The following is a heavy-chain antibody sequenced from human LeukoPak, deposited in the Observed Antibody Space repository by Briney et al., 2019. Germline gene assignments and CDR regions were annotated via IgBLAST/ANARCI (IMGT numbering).Heavy chain of an antibody. V-gene: IGHV4-59*01. CDR1: GGSISSYY. J-gene: IGHJ6*02. D-gene: IGHD2-2*01. CDR3: ARDYRTTYYYYGMDV. CDR2: IYYSGST. Sequence: SETLSLTCTVSGGSISSYYWSWIRQPPGKGLEWIGYIYYSGSTYYNPSLKSRVTISVDTSKNQFSLKLSSVTAADTAVYYCARDYRTTYYYYGMDVWGQGTTVTVSS.